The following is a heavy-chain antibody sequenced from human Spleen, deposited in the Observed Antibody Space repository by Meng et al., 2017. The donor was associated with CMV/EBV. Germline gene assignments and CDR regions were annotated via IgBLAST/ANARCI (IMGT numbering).Heavy chain of an antibody. J-gene: IGHJ4*02. V-gene: IGHV4-61*01. CDR2: IYYSGST. Sequence: SETLSLTCTVSGGSVSSGSYYWSWIRQPPGKGLEWIGYIYYSGSTYYNPSLKSRVTISVDTSKNQFSLKLSSVTAADTAVYYCAGHLGDGYIDLDYWGQGTLVTVSS. D-gene: IGHD5-24*01. CDR1: GGSVSSGSYY. CDR3: AGHLGDGYIDLDY.